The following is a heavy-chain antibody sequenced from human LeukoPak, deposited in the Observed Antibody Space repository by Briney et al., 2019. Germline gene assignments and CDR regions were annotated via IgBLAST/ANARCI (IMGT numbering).Heavy chain of an antibody. D-gene: IGHD6-13*01. CDR3: ARASWGIAAAGDY. CDR2: IYYSGSI. V-gene: IGHV4-59*06. Sequence: SETLSLTCTVSGGSMSSYYWSWIRQHPGKGLEWIGYIYYSGSIYYNPSLKSRVTISVDTSKNQFSLKLSSVTAADTAVYYCARASWGIAAAGDYWGQGTLVTVSS. J-gene: IGHJ4*02. CDR1: GGSMSSYY.